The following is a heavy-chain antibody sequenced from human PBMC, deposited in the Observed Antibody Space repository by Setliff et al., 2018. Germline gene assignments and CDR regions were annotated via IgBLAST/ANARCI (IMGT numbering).Heavy chain of an antibody. Sequence: ASVKVSCKASGDTFTGYYIHWVRQAPGQGLEYMGWINPNSGGTNYAPKFQGRVTMTRDTSISTVYMEVSRLRSDDTAVYFCARDGDTLTTYYVYYYYMDVWGKGTTVTVSS. CDR2: INPNSGGT. V-gene: IGHV1-2*02. CDR3: ARDGDTLTTYYVYYYYMDV. CDR1: GDTFTGYY. J-gene: IGHJ6*03. D-gene: IGHD3-9*01.